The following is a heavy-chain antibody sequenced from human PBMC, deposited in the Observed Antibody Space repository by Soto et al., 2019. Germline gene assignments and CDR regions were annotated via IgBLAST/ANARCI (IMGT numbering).Heavy chain of an antibody. Sequence: SVKVSCKASGGTFSSYAISWVRRAPGQGLGWMGGIIPIFGTANYAQKFQGRVTITADESTSTAYMELSSLRSEDTAVYYCARGGIVVVPAAIRSYYYYYGMDVWGQGTTVTVSS. CDR2: IIPIFGTA. J-gene: IGHJ6*02. CDR3: ARGGIVVVPAAIRSYYYYYGMDV. V-gene: IGHV1-69*13. CDR1: GGTFSSYA. D-gene: IGHD2-2*01.